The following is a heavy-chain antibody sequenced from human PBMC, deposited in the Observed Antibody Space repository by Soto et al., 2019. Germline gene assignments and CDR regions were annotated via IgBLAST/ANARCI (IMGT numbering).Heavy chain of an antibody. J-gene: IGHJ6*02. V-gene: IGHV1-46*01. CDR3: ARERGYSYGAYYYYGMDV. CDR1: GYTFTSYY. Sequence: GVSVKVSCKASGYTFTSYYMHWVRQAPGQGLEWMGIINPSGGSTSYAQKFQGRVTMTRDTSTSTVYMELSSLRSEDTAVYYCARERGYSYGAYYYYGMDVWGQGTTVTVSS. D-gene: IGHD5-18*01. CDR2: INPSGGST.